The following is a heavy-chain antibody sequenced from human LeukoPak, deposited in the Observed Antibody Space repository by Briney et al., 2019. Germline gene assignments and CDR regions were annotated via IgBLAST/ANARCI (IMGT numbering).Heavy chain of an antibody. V-gene: IGHV3-74*01. Sequence: GGSLRLSCAASGFTFSTFRMYWVRQAPGKGLVWVSRINTDGSSTSYADSVKGRFTISRDNAKNTLYLQMNSLRAEDTAVYYCARVYQLLDWGQGTLVTVSS. CDR1: GFTFSTFR. CDR2: INTDGSST. J-gene: IGHJ4*02. D-gene: IGHD2-2*01. CDR3: ARVYQLLD.